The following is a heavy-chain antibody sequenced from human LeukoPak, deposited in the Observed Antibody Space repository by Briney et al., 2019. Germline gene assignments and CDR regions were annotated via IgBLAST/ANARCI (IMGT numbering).Heavy chain of an antibody. V-gene: IGHV1-46*01. Sequence: ASVKVSCKASGYTFTSYYMHWVRQAPGQGLEWMGIINPSGGSTSYAQKLQGRVTMTTDTSTSTAYMELRSLRSDDTAVYYCARDYDFWSGYYSPYFDYWGQGTLVTVSS. CDR1: GYTFTSYY. J-gene: IGHJ4*02. D-gene: IGHD3-3*01. CDR3: ARDYDFWSGYYSPYFDY. CDR2: INPSGGST.